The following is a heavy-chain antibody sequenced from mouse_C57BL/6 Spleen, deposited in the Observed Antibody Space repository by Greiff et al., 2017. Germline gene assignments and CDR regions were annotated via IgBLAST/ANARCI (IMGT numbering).Heavy chain of an antibody. V-gene: IGHV1-55*01. Sequence: QVQLQQPGAELVKPGASVTMSCKASGYTFTSYWITWVKKRPGQGLEWIGDIYPGSGSTNYNEKFKSKATLTVDTSSSTAYMQLSSLTSDDSAVXYCASEYDGYRWYFDVWGTGTTVTVSS. CDR2: IYPGSGST. D-gene: IGHD2-3*01. CDR1: GYTFTSYW. CDR3: ASEYDGYRWYFDV. J-gene: IGHJ1*03.